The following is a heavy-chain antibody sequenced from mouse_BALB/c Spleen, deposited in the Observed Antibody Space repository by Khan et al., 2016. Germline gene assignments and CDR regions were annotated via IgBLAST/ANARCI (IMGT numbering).Heavy chain of an antibody. D-gene: IGHD1-1*01. Sequence: QVQLQQSGAELARPGASVKLSCKASGYTFTSYWMQWVKQRPGQGLEWIGAIYPGDGDTRYTQKFKGKATLTADKSSSTAYMQLSSLASEDSAVYYCARHYYGSRDYYFDYWGQGTTLTVSS. CDR3: ARHYYGSRDYYFDY. CDR2: IYPGDGDT. CDR1: GYTFTSYW. V-gene: IGHV1-87*01. J-gene: IGHJ2*01.